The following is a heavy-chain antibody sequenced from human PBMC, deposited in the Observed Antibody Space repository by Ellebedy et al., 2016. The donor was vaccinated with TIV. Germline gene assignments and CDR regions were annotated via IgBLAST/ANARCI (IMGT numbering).Heavy chain of an antibody. Sequence: PGGSLRLSCAASGFTFSSHDMHWVRQATGKGLEWVSAIGTAGDTYYAGSVKGRFTISRDNSKNTLYLQMNSLRAEDTAVYYCARDPRDCSSTSCYDYYYYYGMDVWGQGTTVTVSS. CDR2: IGTAGDT. J-gene: IGHJ6*02. CDR3: ARDPRDCSSTSCYDYYYYYGMDV. D-gene: IGHD2-2*01. CDR1: GFTFSSHD. V-gene: IGHV3-13*01.